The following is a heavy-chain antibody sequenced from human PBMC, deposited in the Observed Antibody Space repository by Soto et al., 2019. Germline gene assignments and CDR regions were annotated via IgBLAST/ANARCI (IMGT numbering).Heavy chain of an antibody. Sequence: TSETLSLTCTVSGGSISGYYWSWIRQPPGKGLEWIGYMYNTGSTVYNPPFKSRVTISVDTSKNQFSLKLNSVTAADTAVYYCARDLWGYCGTDCYPLDVWGQGTTVTVSS. CDR1: GGSISGYY. CDR2: MYNTGST. D-gene: IGHD2-21*02. V-gene: IGHV4-59*01. J-gene: IGHJ6*02. CDR3: ARDLWGYCGTDCYPLDV.